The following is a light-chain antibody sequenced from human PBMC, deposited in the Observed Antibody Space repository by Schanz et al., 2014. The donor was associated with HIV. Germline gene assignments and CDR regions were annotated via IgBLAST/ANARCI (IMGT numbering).Light chain of an antibody. CDR3: SSYAGSTPYV. J-gene: IGLJ1*01. V-gene: IGLV2-14*03. CDR1: SSDVGGYNY. CDR2: DVD. Sequence: QSVLTQPASVSGSPGQSITISCTGTSSDVGGYNYVSWYQQHPGKAPKLIIYDVDNRPSGVSSRFSASKSGNTASLTISGLQAEDEADYYCSSYAGSTPYVFGSGTKLTVL.